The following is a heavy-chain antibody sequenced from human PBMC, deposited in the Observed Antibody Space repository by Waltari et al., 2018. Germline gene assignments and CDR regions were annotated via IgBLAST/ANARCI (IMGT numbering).Heavy chain of an antibody. J-gene: IGHJ2*01. CDR1: GGSVSGYY. CDR3: TRGRGYNQLVWYFDL. CDR2: SNQSGRR. V-gene: IGHV4-34*01. Sequence: QVRLQQWRAGRLKPSERMCRACAVGGGSVSGYYWCWQRQPPGRGLEEIGESNQSGRRKYNPCPKTRVTRSVDMSKNQFSMKVSPVSAADTAVYYCTRGRGYNQLVWYFDLWGHGTLVTVSS. D-gene: IGHD5-18*01.